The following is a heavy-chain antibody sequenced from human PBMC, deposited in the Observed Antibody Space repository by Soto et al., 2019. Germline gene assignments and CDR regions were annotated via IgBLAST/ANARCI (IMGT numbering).Heavy chain of an antibody. CDR1: RVSISSGTNY. Sequence: QLQLQESGPGLVKPSETLSLTCTVSRVSISSGTNYWAWIRHPPGKGLEWISNIYYSVSTFYNPSLKSRVTISLDTSKNQSSLKLRSVTAADTAVYYCARHEAGWYFDSWGQGTLVNVSS. CDR2: IYYSVST. D-gene: IGHD6-25*01. CDR3: ARHEAGWYFDS. V-gene: IGHV4-39*01. J-gene: IGHJ4*02.